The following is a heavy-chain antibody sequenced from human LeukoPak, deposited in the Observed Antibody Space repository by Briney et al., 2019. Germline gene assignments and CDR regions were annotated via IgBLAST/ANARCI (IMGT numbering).Heavy chain of an antibody. CDR1: GFTVSSNY. V-gene: IGHV3-53*01. CDR2: IYRGGST. D-gene: IGHD2-21*02. Sequence: GGSLRLSCAASGFTVSSNYVSWVRQAPGKGLEWVSIIYRGGSTYYVDSAKGRFTISRDNSKNTLYLQMNSLRAEDTAIYYCARGLGSDCCNFDYWGQGTLVTVSS. CDR3: ARGLGSDCCNFDY. J-gene: IGHJ4*02.